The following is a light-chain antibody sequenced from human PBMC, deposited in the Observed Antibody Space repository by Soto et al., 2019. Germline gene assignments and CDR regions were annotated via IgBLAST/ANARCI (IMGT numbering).Light chain of an antibody. CDR1: KIGSRS. V-gene: IGLV3-21*02. J-gene: IGLJ2*01. CDR3: QVWDG. CDR2: DDG. Sequence: SYELTQPPSVSVAPGQTARIPCGGDKIGSRSVHWYQQRPGQAPVLVVYDDGDRPSGIPQRFSASNSGNTATLTISAVEAGDEADYYCQVWDGFGGGTKLTVL.